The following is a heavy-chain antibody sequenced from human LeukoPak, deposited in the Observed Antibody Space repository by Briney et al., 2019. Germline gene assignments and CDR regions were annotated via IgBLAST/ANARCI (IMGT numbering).Heavy chain of an antibody. CDR1: GFTFGDYA. J-gene: IGHJ4*02. V-gene: IGHV3-49*04. Sequence: PGGSLRLSCTASGFTFGDYAMSWVRQAPGKGLEWVGFIRSEAYGGTTEYAASVKGRFTISRDDSKSIAYLQMNSLKTEDTAVYYCTRVSSGWYGGYFDYWGQGTLVTVSS. CDR3: TRVSSGWYGGYFDY. D-gene: IGHD6-19*01. CDR2: IRSEAYGGTT.